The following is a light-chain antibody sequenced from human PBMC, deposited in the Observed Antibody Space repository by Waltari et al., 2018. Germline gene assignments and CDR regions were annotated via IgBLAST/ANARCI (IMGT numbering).Light chain of an antibody. CDR2: EGS. J-gene: IGLJ3*02. CDR3: CSYAGAV. Sequence: QSALTQPASVSGSPGQSITISCTGTSSGLGSYNLVSWYQQHPGKAPKLMIYEGSKRPSGVSNRFSGSKSGNTASLTISGLQAEDEADYYCCSYAGAVFGGGTKLTIL. V-gene: IGLV2-23*01. CDR1: SSGLGSYNL.